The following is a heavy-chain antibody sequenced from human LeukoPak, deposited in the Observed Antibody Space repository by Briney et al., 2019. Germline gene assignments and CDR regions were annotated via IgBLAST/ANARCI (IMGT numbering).Heavy chain of an antibody. D-gene: IGHD5-18*01. CDR2: ISAYNRKT. J-gene: IGHJ4*02. Sequence: ASVKVSCKASGYTFTSYGMTWVRQAPGHGLEWMGWISAYNRKTNYAQKLQGRVTMTTDTSTSTAYMELRSLRSDDTAMYYCARQVDIGMALPDYWGQGTLVTVSS. V-gene: IGHV1-18*01. CDR3: ARQVDIGMALPDY. CDR1: GYTFTSYG.